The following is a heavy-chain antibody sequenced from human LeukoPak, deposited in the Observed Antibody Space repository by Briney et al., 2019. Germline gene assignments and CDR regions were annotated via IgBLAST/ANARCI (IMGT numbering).Heavy chain of an antibody. V-gene: IGHV5-51*01. CDR2: IYPGDSDT. Sequence: ESLKISCKTSGYRFTDYWIGWVLQMPGKGLEWMGIIYPGDSDTRYNPSFQGQVTISADKSISTAYLQWSSLEASDTAIYSCARQGFSYAFDSWGQGTLVTVSS. J-gene: IGHJ5*01. D-gene: IGHD5-18*01. CDR1: GYRFTDYW. CDR3: ARQGFSYAFDS.